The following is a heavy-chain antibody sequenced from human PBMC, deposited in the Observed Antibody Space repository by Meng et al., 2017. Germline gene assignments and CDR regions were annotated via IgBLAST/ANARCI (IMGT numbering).Heavy chain of an antibody. J-gene: IGHJ4*02. CDR2: IIPIFGTA. V-gene: IGHV1-69*13. CDR3: ARAGTYYYDSSGYYTLDY. CDR1: GGTFSSYA. Sequence: SVKVSCKASGGTFSSYAISWVRQAPGQGLEWMGGIIPIFGTANYAQKFQGRDTITADESTSTAYMELSSLRSEDTAVYYCARAGTYYYDSSGYYTLDYWGQGTLVTVSS. D-gene: IGHD3-22*01.